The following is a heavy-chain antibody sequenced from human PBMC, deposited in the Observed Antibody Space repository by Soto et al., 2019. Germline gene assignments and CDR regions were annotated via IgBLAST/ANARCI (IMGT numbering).Heavy chain of an antibody. CDR3: ARDSQTEGRDYDFWSGYYTGWFDP. J-gene: IGHJ5*02. V-gene: IGHV1-18*01. Sequence: GASVKVSCKASGYTFTSYGISRVRQAPGQGLEWMGWISAYNGNTNYAQKLQGRVTMTTDTSTSTAYMELRSLRSDDTAVYYCARDSQTEGRDYDFWSGYYTGWFDPWGQGTLVTVSS. D-gene: IGHD3-3*01. CDR2: ISAYNGNT. CDR1: GYTFTSYG.